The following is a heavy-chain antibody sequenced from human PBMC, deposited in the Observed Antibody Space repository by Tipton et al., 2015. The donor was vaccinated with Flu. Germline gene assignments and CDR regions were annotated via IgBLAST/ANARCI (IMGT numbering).Heavy chain of an antibody. V-gene: IGHV5-51*01. CDR2: TYPGDSDT. Sequence: QLVQSGAQVKKPGESLKISCKASGYSFTNNWIGWVRQMPGKGLEWVGITYPGDSDTRYSPSFQGQVTISADKSITTAYLQWSSLKPSDTAMYYCVRQPGGVRYFDFWGRGTLVTVSP. CDR1: GYSFTNNW. J-gene: IGHJ2*01. CDR3: VRQPGGVRYFDF. D-gene: IGHD1-14*01.